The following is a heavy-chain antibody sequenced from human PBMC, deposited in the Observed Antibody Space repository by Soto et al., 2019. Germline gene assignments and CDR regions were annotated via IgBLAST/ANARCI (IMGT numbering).Heavy chain of an antibody. D-gene: IGHD3-3*01. Sequence: GGSLRLSCAASGFTFSSYEMNWVRQAPGKGLEWVSYISSSGSTIYYADSVKGRFTISRDNAKNSLYLQVNSLRAEDTAVYYCARDWPRYYDFWSGSFYGMDVWGQGTTVTVSS. J-gene: IGHJ6*02. CDR2: ISSSGSTI. V-gene: IGHV3-48*03. CDR3: ARDWPRYYDFWSGSFYGMDV. CDR1: GFTFSSYE.